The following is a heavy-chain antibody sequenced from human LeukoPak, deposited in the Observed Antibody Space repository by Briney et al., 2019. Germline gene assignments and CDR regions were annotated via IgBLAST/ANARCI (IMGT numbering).Heavy chain of an antibody. CDR3: ARRPRYCSGGSCYRYNWFDP. CDR2: IYYSGST. Sequence: SETLSLTCTVSGGSISSSSYYWGWISQPPGKGLEWIGSIYYSGSTYYNPSLKSRVTISVDTSKNQFSLKLSSVTAADTAVYYCARRPRYCSGGSCYRYNWFDPWGQGTLVTVSS. J-gene: IGHJ5*02. V-gene: IGHV4-39*01. CDR1: GGSISSSSYY. D-gene: IGHD2-15*01.